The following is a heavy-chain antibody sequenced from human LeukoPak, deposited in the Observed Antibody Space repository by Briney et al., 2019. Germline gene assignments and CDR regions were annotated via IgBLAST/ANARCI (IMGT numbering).Heavy chain of an antibody. J-gene: IGHJ4*02. CDR3: ARDLGTAGRPNDN. D-gene: IGHD2-21*02. CDR2: ISYSGST. V-gene: IGHV4-39*07. CDR1: GGSISSRSYN. Sequence: SETLSLTCTVSGGSISSRSYNWGWIRQPPGKGLEWIGSISYSGSTYYNPSLKSRVTISADTSKNQFSLKLSSVTAADTAVYYCARDLGTAGRPNDNWGQGTLVTVSS.